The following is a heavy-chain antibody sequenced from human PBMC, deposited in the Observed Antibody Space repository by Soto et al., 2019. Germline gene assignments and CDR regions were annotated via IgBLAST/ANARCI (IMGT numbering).Heavy chain of an antibody. D-gene: IGHD5-18*01. CDR3: GRGAAMAYGMDV. Sequence: QVQLVESGGGLVKPGGSLRLSCAASGFTFSDYYMSWIRQAPGKGLEWVSYISSSGSTIFYADSVKGRFTISRDNAKNPRYLQMNSLSAEDTAVYDCGRGAAMAYGMDVWGQGTTVTVSS. V-gene: IGHV3-11*01. CDR2: ISSSGSTI. J-gene: IGHJ6*02. CDR1: GFTFSDYY.